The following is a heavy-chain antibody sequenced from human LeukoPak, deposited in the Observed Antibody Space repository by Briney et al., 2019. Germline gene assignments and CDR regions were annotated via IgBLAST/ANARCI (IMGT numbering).Heavy chain of an antibody. V-gene: IGHV3-21*01. J-gene: IGHJ6*03. CDR3: ARDPYNGAYSEGYYYYYMDV. Sequence: GGSLRLSCAASGFTFSTYSMNWVRQAPGKGLEWISSITSSSSYTFYADSVKGRFTISRDNAKNSLYLQMNSLRVEDTAIYYCARDPYNGAYSEGYYYYYMDVWGKGTTVTVSS. CDR2: ITSSSSYT. D-gene: IGHD1-1*01. CDR1: GFTFSTYS.